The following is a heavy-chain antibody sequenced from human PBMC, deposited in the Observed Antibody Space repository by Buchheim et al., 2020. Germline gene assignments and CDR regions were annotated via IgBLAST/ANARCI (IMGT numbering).Heavy chain of an antibody. D-gene: IGHD3-22*01. Sequence: QVQLVESGGGVVQPGRSLRLSCAASGFTFSSYAMHWVRQAPGKGLEWVAVISYDGSNKYYADSVKGRFTISRDNSKNTLYLQMNSLRAEDTAVYYCARCSSGYLVGMDVWGQGTT. V-gene: IGHV3-30*04. J-gene: IGHJ6*02. CDR1: GFTFSSYA. CDR2: ISYDGSNK. CDR3: ARCSSGYLVGMDV.